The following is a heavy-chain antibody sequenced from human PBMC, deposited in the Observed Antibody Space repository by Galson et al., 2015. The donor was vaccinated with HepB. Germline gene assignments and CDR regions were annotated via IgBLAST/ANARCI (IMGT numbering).Heavy chain of an antibody. V-gene: IGHV3-23*01. CDR1: GFTFSSYA. CDR2: ISGSGGST. J-gene: IGHJ4*02. Sequence: SLRLSCAASGFTFSSYAMSWVRQAPGKGLEWVSAISGSGGSTYYADSVKGRFAISRDNSKNTLYLQMNSLRAEDTAVYYCAKDSGWELLSYFDYWGQGTLVTVSS. CDR3: AKDSGWELLSYFDY. D-gene: IGHD1-26*01.